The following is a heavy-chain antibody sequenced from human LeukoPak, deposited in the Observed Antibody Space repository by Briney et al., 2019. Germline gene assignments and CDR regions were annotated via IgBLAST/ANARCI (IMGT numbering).Heavy chain of an antibody. CDR3: ARDQKVVEPAAMGFGFLTHYLDV. J-gene: IGHJ6*03. CDR1: GFTFNSYW. CDR2: IQQDGSEK. D-gene: IGHD2-2*01. Sequence: PGGSLRLSCAASGFTFNSYWMSWVRQAPGKGLEWVANIQQDGSEKYSVDSVKGRFTISRDNAKNSLYLRMDSLRAEDTAVYYCARDQKVVEPAAMGFGFLTHYLDVWGKGTTVTVSS. V-gene: IGHV3-7*01.